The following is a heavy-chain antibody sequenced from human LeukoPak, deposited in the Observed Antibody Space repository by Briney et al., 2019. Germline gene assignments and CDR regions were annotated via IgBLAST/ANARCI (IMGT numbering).Heavy chain of an antibody. Sequence: TSETLSLTCTVSGGSISSYYWSWIRQPPGKGLEWIGYIYYSGSTNYNPSLKSRVTISVDTSKNQFSLKLSSVTAADTAVYYCARVGIQLWLGGMDVWGQGTTVTVSS. V-gene: IGHV4-59*01. J-gene: IGHJ6*02. CDR2: IYYSGST. D-gene: IGHD5-18*01. CDR3: ARVGIQLWLGGMDV. CDR1: GGSISSYY.